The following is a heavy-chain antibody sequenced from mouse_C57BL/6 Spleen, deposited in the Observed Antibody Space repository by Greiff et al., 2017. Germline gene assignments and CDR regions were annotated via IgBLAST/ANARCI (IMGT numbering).Heavy chain of an antibody. CDR1: GYTFTSYW. CDR3: AREGFITTGDWYFDV. J-gene: IGHJ1*03. Sequence: VQLQQPGAELVKPGASVKLSCKASGYTFTSYWMHWVKQRPGQGLEWIGMIHPNSGSTNYNEKFKSKATLTVDKSSSTAYMQLSSLTSEDSAVYYCAREGFITTGDWYFDVWGTGTTVTVSS. V-gene: IGHV1-64*01. CDR2: IHPNSGST. D-gene: IGHD1-1*01.